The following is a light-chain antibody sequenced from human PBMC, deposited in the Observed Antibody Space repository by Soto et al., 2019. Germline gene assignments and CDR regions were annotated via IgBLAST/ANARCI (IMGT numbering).Light chain of an antibody. J-gene: IGLJ1*01. CDR1: SSDVGGYNY. Sequence: QSALTQPPSASGSPGQSVTISCTGTSSDVGGYNYVSWYQQHPGKAPKLMIYEVSERPSGVPDRFSGSKSGNTASLTVSGLQAEDEADYYCSSYAGSNTDYVFGTGTKVTVL. CDR3: SSYAGSNTDYV. CDR2: EVS. V-gene: IGLV2-8*01.